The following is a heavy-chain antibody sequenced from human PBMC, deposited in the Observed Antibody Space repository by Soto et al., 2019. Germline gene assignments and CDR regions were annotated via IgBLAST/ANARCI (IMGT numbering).Heavy chain of an antibody. J-gene: IGHJ5*02. CDR2: IKQDGSET. CDR3: AREVRATFDP. V-gene: IGHV3-7*01. CDR1: GFTFNTYW. D-gene: IGHD1-26*01. Sequence: EVPLVESGGGLVQPGGSLRLSCAASGFTFNTYWMAWVRQAPGKGPEWVASIKQDGSETFYMDSVRGRFTISRDNAKNSLYLQMNSLRAEDMAVYYCAREVRATFDPWGQGTLVTVSS.